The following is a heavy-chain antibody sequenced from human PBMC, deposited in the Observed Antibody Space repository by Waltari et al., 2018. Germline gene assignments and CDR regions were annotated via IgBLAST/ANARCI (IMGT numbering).Heavy chain of an antibody. J-gene: IGHJ4*02. CDR3: ARRESGYDST. CDR2: IYPGDSDT. D-gene: IGHD5-12*01. Sequence: VQLVQSGAEVKKPGASVKVSCKASGYTFTSYYMHWVRQAPGQGLEWMGIIYPGDSDTRYSPSFQGQVTISADKSISTAYLQWSSLKASDTAMYYCARRESGYDSTWGQGTLVTVSS. CDR1: GYTFTSYY. V-gene: IGHV5-51*01.